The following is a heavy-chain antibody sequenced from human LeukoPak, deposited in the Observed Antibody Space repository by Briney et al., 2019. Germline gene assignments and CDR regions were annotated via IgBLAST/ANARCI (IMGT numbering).Heavy chain of an antibody. CDR1: GFTFSSSA. CDR3: ANVVVVVAIPGDY. CDR2: IPASGPKT. V-gene: IGHV3-23*01. Sequence: GGSLRLSCTASGFTFSSSAMGWVRRAPQKGLEWVSAIPASGPKTYYTGSVRGRFTISRDNSKNTQYLQMNSLRAEDTAIYYCANVVVVVAIPGDYWGQGTLVTVSS. D-gene: IGHD2-15*01. J-gene: IGHJ4*02.